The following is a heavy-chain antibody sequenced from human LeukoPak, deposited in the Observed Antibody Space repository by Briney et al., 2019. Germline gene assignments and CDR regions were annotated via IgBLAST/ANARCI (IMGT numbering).Heavy chain of an antibody. CDR1: GFTLSNNY. V-gene: IGHV3-66*01. Sequence: PGGSLRLSSAPCGFTLSNNYMSWVRQAPGKGLEGVAIIHSAGTANYSDSVKGRFPLSRDHSKNTLYLQMNNLRAEDTAVYYCAREELWGQGTLVTVSS. CDR2: IHSAGTA. D-gene: IGHD1-7*01. J-gene: IGHJ4*02. CDR3: AREEL.